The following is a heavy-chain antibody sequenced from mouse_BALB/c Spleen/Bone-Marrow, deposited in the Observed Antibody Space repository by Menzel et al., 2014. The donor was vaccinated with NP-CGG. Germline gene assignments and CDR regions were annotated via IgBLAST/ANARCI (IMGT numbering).Heavy chain of an antibody. Sequence: EGKAVESGGGLVQPGGSLKLSCAASGFDFSRYWMSWVRQAPGKGLEWIGEINPDSSTINYTPSLKDKFIISRDNAKNPLHPQISKVRSDDPALYYCTSLGYCCPFSYWGQARLVTVSA. CDR2: INPDSSTI. J-gene: IGHJ3*01. CDR3: TSLGYCCPFSY. CDR1: GFDFSRYW. V-gene: IGHV4-1*02. D-gene: IGHD2-3*01.